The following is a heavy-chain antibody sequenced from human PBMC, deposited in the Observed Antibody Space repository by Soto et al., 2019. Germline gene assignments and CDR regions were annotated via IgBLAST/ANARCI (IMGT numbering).Heavy chain of an antibody. CDR1: GFTFNIFA. D-gene: IGHD3-10*01. CDR2: ISGSGEST. CDR3: AKDGGITMFRGRARGFDI. J-gene: IGHJ3*02. V-gene: IGHV3-23*01. Sequence: GGSLRLSCAASGFTFNIFAMGWVRQPPGQGLEWISGISGSGESTYYADSVKGRFTISRDDSKNTVHLELNSLKAEDTAVYYCAKDGGITMFRGRARGFDIWGPGTMVTVS.